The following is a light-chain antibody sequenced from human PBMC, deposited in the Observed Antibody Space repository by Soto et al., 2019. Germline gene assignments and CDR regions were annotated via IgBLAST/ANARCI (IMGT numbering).Light chain of an antibody. V-gene: IGKV2-28*01. CDR1: QSLLHSNGYTY. J-gene: IGKJ4*01. Sequence: DIVMTQSPLSLPVTPGEPASISCRSSQSLLHSNGYTYLDWYLQKPGQSPQLXIYLGSNRASGVPDRFSGSGSGTDFTLKISRVEAEDVGVYYCMQALQTPLTFGGGTKVDIK. CDR3: MQALQTPLT. CDR2: LGS.